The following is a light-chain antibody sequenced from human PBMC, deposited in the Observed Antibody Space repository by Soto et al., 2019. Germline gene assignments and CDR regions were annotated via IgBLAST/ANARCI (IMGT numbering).Light chain of an antibody. CDR1: QSISSY. Sequence: DIQMTQSPSSLSASVGDRVTITCRASQSISSYLNWYQQKPGKAPEFLIYAASNLQSGVPSRFSGSGSGTDFTLTISGLRPEDFATYYCQQSYSSPQTFGQGTKVDIK. V-gene: IGKV1-39*01. CDR3: QQSYSSPQT. J-gene: IGKJ1*01. CDR2: AAS.